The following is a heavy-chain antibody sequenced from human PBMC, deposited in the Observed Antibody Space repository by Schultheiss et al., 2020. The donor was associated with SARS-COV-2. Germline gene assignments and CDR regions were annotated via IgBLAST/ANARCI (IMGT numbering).Heavy chain of an antibody. J-gene: IGHJ4*02. D-gene: IGHD4-23*01. V-gene: IGHV3-23*01. Sequence: GGSLRLSCAASGFTFRNYAMNWVRQAPGKGLEWVSIIGASGHVTHYADSVKGRFTISRDNSKNTVYLQMNILTAEDTAVYYCAREYSTVVTPPLDYWGQGTLVTVSS. CDR3: AREYSTVVTPPLDY. CDR1: GFTFRNYA. CDR2: IGASGHVT.